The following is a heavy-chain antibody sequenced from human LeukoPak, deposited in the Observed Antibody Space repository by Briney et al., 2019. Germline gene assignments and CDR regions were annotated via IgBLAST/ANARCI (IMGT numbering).Heavy chain of an antibody. CDR3: ARPFYGDYYGMDV. CDR1: GASISSDGFY. J-gene: IGHJ6*02. V-gene: IGHV4-31*03. D-gene: IGHD4-17*01. CDR2: VFNSGST. Sequence: PSETLSPTCTVSGASISSDGFYWTGVRHHPGKGLEWIGYVFNSGSTYYNPSLRSRITISAGTSKNQFSLTLNSVTAADTAVYYCARPFYGDYYGMDVWGQGTTVTVSS.